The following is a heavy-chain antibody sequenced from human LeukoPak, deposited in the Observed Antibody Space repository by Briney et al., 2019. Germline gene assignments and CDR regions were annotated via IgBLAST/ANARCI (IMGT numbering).Heavy chain of an antibody. J-gene: IGHJ2*01. CDR3: ATAFYLDSSGPNWYFDL. V-gene: IGHV3-23*01. Sequence: GGSLRLSCAASGFTFTTYAMNWVRQAQGKGLEWVPVISGSGGSTYYADSVKGRFTISRDNSKNTLYLEVNSLRAEDTAVYYCATAFYLDSSGPNWYFDLWGRGTLVTVS. CDR2: ISGSGGST. CDR1: GFTFTTYA. D-gene: IGHD3-22*01.